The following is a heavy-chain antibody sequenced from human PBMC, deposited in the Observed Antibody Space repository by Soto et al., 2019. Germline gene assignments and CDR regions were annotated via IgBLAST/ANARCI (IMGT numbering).Heavy chain of an antibody. V-gene: IGHV3-15*01. Sequence: PGGSLRLSCAASGFTFSNAWMSWVRQAPGKGLEWVSRIKSKTNGGTTDYAAPVIGRFTISRDDSKNTVYLQMNSLRAEDSAVYYCAKGVKYSNYYYGMDVWGQGTTVTVSS. CDR2: IKSKTNGGTT. CDR1: GFTFSNAW. CDR3: AKGVKYSNYYYGMDV. D-gene: IGHD1-26*01. J-gene: IGHJ6*02.